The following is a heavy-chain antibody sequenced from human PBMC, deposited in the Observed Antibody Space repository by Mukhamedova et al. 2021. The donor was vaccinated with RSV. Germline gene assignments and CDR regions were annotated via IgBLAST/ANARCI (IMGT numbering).Heavy chain of an antibody. Sequence: GNTNYAQKVQGRITMTTDTSTRTVYMELRSLRSDDTAVYYCARGSVAGKYYYYMDVWGKGSTVTVSS. CDR3: ARGSVAGKYYYYMDV. V-gene: IGHV1-18*01. D-gene: IGHD4-23*01. CDR2: GNT. J-gene: IGHJ6*03.